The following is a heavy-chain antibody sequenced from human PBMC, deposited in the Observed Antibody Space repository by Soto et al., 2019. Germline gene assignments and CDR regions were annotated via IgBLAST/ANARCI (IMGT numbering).Heavy chain of an antibody. V-gene: IGHV4-30-4*01. Sequence: PSETLSLTCSVSGASVAGGSYYWRWVRQPPGKGLEWIGYIPSRGRPFYNPSLTSRGTISADTSKNQLSLQLTSVTAADTAVYYCARDTYSGYDFGLWGQGTLVTVS. CDR2: IPSRGRP. CDR1: GASVAGGSYY. CDR3: ARDTYSGYDFGL. D-gene: IGHD5-12*01. J-gene: IGHJ5*02.